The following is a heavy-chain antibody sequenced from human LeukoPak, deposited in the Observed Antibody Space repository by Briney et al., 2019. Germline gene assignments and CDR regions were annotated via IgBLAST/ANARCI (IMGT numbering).Heavy chain of an antibody. CDR3: ARAPFHPYSVATETDY. D-gene: IGHD5-12*01. Sequence: GGSLRLSCAASGFTFSSYSMNWVRQAPGKGLEWVSYISSSGSTIYYADSVKGRFTISRDNAKNSLYLQMNSLRAEDTAVYYCARAPFHPYSVATETDYWGQGTLVTVSS. CDR1: GFTFSSYS. J-gene: IGHJ4*02. CDR2: ISSSGSTI. V-gene: IGHV3-48*04.